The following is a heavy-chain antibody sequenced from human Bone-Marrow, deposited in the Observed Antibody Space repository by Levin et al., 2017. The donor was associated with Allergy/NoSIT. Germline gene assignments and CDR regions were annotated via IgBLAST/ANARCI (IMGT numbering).Heavy chain of an antibody. CDR2: VSASGGST. V-gene: IGHV3-23*01. CDR1: GFTFRNSA. CDR3: TKDPFCSRTSCYAVGPWFDP. Sequence: LSLPCAASGFTFRNSAISWVRPAPGKGLDWVSGVSASGGSTFYADSVKGRFTISRDNSKNTVYLQMNSLTVEDTAVYYCTKDPFCSRTSCYAVGPWFDPWGQGTLVTVSS. J-gene: IGHJ5*02. D-gene: IGHD2-2*01.